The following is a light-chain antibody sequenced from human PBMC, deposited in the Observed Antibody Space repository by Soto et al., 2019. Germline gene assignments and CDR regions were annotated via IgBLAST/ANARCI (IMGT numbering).Light chain of an antibody. J-gene: IGKJ4*01. CDR2: AAS. V-gene: IGKV1-12*01. CDR3: QQTSSFPLT. Sequence: DIQMTQSPSSVSASVGDSLTITCRASQGITSWLAWYQQKPGRAPKLLIYAASNLQSGVPSRFNGSGSGTDFTLTISSLQPEDFGTYYCQQTSSFPLTLGGGTKVEIK. CDR1: QGITSW.